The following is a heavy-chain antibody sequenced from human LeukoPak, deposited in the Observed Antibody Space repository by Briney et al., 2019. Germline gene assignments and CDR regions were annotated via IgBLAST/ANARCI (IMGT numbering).Heavy chain of an antibody. D-gene: IGHD2-15*01. CDR3: ARDSTASPGYCSGGSCYSQLDY. J-gene: IGHJ4*02. CDR1: GFTFSSYE. CDR2: ISSSGSTI. Sequence: GGSLRLSCAASGFTFSSYEMNWVRQAPGKGLEWVSYISSSGSTIYYADSVKGRFTISRDNAKNSLYLQMNSLRAEDTAVYYCARDSTASPGYCSGGSCYSQLDYWGQGTLVTVSS. V-gene: IGHV3-48*03.